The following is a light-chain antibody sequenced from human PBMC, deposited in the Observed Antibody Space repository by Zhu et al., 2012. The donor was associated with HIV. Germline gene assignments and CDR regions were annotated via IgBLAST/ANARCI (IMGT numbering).Light chain of an antibody. J-gene: IGKJ2*01. CDR1: QDIDTH. Sequence: DIQLTQSPSFLSASVGDRVTITCRASQDIDTHLTWYQQKPGKAPKLLIHDASTLENGVPPRFTGSGSGTDFTLTISRLEPEDFAVYYCQQYGTFPRTFGQGTKLEI. CDR2: DAS. CDR3: QQYGTFPRT. V-gene: IGKV1-9*01.